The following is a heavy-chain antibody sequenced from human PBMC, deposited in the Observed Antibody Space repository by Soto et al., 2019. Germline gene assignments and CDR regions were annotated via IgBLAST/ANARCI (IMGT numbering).Heavy chain of an antibody. J-gene: IGHJ5*02. CDR3: ARGALGYCSSTSCYYGHNWFDP. D-gene: IGHD2-2*01. CDR1: GGTFSSYA. Sequence: SVKVSCKASGGTFSSYAISWVRQAPGQGLEWMGGIIPIFGTANYAQKFQGRVTITADESTSTAYMELSSLRSEDTAVYYCARGALGYCSSTSCYYGHNWFDPWGQGTLVTVSS. CDR2: IIPIFGTA. V-gene: IGHV1-69*13.